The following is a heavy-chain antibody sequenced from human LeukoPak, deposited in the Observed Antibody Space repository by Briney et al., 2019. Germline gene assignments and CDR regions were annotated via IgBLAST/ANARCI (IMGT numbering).Heavy chain of an antibody. Sequence: GGSLRLSCAASGFTFSSYSMNWVRQAPGKGLEWVSYISSSSTIYYADSVKGRFTISRDNAKNSLYLQMNSLRAEDTAVYYCARGPGTTSGYYYYYMDVWGKGTTVTVSS. J-gene: IGHJ6*03. CDR3: ARGPGTTSGYYYYYMDV. V-gene: IGHV3-48*04. CDR2: ISSSSTI. D-gene: IGHD1-7*01. CDR1: GFTFSSYS.